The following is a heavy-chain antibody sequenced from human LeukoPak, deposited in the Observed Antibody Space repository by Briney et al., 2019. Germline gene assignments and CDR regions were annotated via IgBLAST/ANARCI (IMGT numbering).Heavy chain of an antibody. V-gene: IGHV3-23*01. CDR2: ISGSGGST. J-gene: IGHJ5*02. D-gene: IGHD3-22*01. CDR3: PPPPGGYDSIIPSRKAP. Sequence: PGGSLRLSCAASGFTFSSYAMSWVRQAPGKGLEWVSAISGSGGSTYYADSVKGRFTISRDNSKNTLYLQMNSLRSEDTAVYYCPPPPGGYDSIIPSRKAPWGQGTLVTVSS. CDR1: GFTFSSYA.